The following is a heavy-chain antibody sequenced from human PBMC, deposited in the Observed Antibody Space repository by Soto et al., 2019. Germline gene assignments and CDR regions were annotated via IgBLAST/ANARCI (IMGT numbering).Heavy chain of an antibody. Sequence: GGSLRLSCAASGFTFDDYAMHWVRQAPGKGLEWVSGISCNSGRIGYADSVKGRFTISRDNAKNSLYLQMNSLRAEDTAVYYCAKHIEESSSYSSGCDSWGQGTMMTV. CDR1: GFTFDDYA. V-gene: IGHV3-9*01. CDR2: ISCNSGRI. CDR3: AKHIEESSSYSSGCDS. J-gene: IGHJ5*01. D-gene: IGHD6-19*01.